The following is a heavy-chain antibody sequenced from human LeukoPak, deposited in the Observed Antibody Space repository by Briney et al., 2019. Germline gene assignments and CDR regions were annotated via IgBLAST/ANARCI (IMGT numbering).Heavy chain of an antibody. CDR1: GFTFSSYA. CDR3: ARGSGIWLTRSPHDY. D-gene: IGHD3-10*01. V-gene: IGHV3-30*04. Sequence: GGSLRLSCAASGFTFSSYAMHWVRQAPGKGLEWVAVISYDGSNKYYADSVKGRFTISRDNSKNTLYLQMNSLRAEDTAVYYCARGSGIWLTRSPHDYWGQGTLVTVSS. CDR2: ISYDGSNK. J-gene: IGHJ4*02.